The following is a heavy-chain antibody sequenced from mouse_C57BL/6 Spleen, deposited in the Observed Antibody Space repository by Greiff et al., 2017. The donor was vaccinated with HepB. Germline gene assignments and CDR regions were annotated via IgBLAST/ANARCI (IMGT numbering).Heavy chain of an antibody. CDR3: ARIYEEGAMDY. D-gene: IGHD1-1*01. CDR2: IYPRSGNT. J-gene: IGHJ4*01. CDR1: GYTFTSYG. Sequence: QVQLQQSGAELARPGASVKLSCKASGYTFTSYGISWVKQRTGQGLEWIGEIYPRSGNTYYNEKFKGKATLTADKSSSTAYMELRSLTSEDAAVYFCARIYEEGAMDYWGQGTSGTVSS. V-gene: IGHV1-81*01.